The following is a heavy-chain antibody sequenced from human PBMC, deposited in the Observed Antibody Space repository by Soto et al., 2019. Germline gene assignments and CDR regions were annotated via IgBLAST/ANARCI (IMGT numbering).Heavy chain of an antibody. CDR2: INPNSGGT. D-gene: IGHD3-3*01. CDR1: GYTFTGYK. CDR3: ARVGSTIFHFDY. J-gene: IGHJ4*02. V-gene: IGHV1-2*04. Sequence: QVQLVQSGAEVKKPGASVKVSCKASGYTFTGYKIPWGGRAPGQGLEWLGWINPNSGGTNYAQKFQGWVTMTRDTSISTAYMELSRLRSDDTAVYYCARVGSTIFHFDYWGQGTLVTVSS.